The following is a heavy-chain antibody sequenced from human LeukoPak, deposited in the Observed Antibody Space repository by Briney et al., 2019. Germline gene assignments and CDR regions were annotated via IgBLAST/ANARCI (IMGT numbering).Heavy chain of an antibody. CDR3: ARDGPRGGYYYYGMDV. CDR2: VYYSGST. Sequence: SETLSLTCTVSGGSISSYYWSWIRQPPGKGLEWIGYVYYSGSTNYNPSLKSRVTISVDTSKNQFSLKLSSVTAADTAVYYCARDGPRGGYYYYGMDVWGQGTTVTVSS. V-gene: IGHV4-59*01. D-gene: IGHD3-16*01. CDR1: GGSISSYY. J-gene: IGHJ6*02.